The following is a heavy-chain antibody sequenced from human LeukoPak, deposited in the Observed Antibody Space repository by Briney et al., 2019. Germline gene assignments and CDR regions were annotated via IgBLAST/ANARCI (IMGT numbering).Heavy chain of an antibody. Sequence: ASVKVSCKTSGYTFSTYGISWVRQAPGQGLEWMGWINPYNGDTNYAQTLQGRVTMTTDTSTSTAYMELRSLRSDDTAVYYCASSPYYYYYMDVWGKGTTVTVSS. CDR1: GYTFSTYG. CDR3: ASSPYYYYYMDV. J-gene: IGHJ6*03. V-gene: IGHV1-18*01. CDR2: INPYNGDT.